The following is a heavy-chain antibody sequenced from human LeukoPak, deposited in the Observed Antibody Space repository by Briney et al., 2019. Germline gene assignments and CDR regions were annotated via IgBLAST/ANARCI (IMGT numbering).Heavy chain of an antibody. V-gene: IGHV4-34*01. Sequence: PSETLSLTCAVYGGSFSGYYWSWIRQPPGKGLEWFGEINHSGSTNYNPSLKSRVTISVDTSKNQFSLKLSSVTAADTAVYYCARETLSDQYYYYYYMDVWGEGTTVTISS. CDR3: ARETLSDQYYYYYYMDV. CDR2: INHSGST. J-gene: IGHJ6*03. CDR1: GGSFSGYY.